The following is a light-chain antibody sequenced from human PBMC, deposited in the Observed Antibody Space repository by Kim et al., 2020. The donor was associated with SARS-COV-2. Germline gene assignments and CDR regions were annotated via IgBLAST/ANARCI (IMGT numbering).Light chain of an antibody. CDR3: QQYGGSLT. CDR2: GTS. CDR1: QSISYYY. Sequence: LAPGERASRSCRASQSISYYYLAWYQQKPGQAPRLLIYGTSNRDTGIPDRFSGSGSGTDFTLTISRLEPEDFAVYYCQQYGGSLTFRGGTKVDIK. J-gene: IGKJ4*01. V-gene: IGKV3-20*01.